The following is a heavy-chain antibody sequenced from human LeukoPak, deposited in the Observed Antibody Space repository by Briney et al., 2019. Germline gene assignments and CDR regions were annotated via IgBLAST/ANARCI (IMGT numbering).Heavy chain of an antibody. D-gene: IGHD3-10*01. V-gene: IGHV3-30*04. CDR1: GFTFSSYA. J-gene: IGHJ4*02. Sequence: GGSLRLSCAASGFTFSSYAMHWVRQAPGKGLEWVAVISYDGSNKYYTDSVKGRFTISRDNSKNTLYLQMNSLRAEDTAVYYCARDLSPYYGSGSYYDYWGQGTLVTVSS. CDR2: ISYDGSNK. CDR3: ARDLSPYYGSGSYYDY.